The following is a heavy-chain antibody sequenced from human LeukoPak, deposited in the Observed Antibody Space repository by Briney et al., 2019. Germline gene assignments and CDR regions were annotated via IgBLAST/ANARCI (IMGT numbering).Heavy chain of an antibody. CDR2: ISSSSSYI. Sequence: PGGPLRLSCAASGFTFSSYSMNWVRQAPGKGLEWVSSISSSSSYIYYADSVKGRFTISRDNAKNSLYLQMNSLRAEDTAVYYCARITFGGVIVTFDYWGQGTLVTVSS. J-gene: IGHJ4*02. V-gene: IGHV3-21*01. CDR1: GFTFSSYS. D-gene: IGHD3-16*02. CDR3: ARITFGGVIVTFDY.